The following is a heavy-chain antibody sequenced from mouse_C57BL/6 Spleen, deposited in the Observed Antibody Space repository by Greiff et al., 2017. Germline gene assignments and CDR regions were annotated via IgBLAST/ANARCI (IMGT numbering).Heavy chain of an antibody. V-gene: IGHV3-6*01. CDR1: GYSITSGYY. D-gene: IGHD1-1*01. Sequence: EVKLQESGPGLVKPSQSLSLTCSVTGYSITSGYYWNWIRQFPGNKLEWMGYISYDGSNNYNPSLKNRISITRDTSKNQFFLKLNSVTTEDTATYYCARCSSLYYAMDYWGQGTSVTVSS. CDR3: ARCSSLYYAMDY. J-gene: IGHJ4*01. CDR2: ISYDGSN.